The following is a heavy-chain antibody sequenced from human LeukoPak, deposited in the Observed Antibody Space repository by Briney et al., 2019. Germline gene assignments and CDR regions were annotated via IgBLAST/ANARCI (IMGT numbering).Heavy chain of an antibody. CDR2: ISGSGGST. Sequence: GGSLRLSCAASGFTFSSYAMSWVRQARGKGLEWVSAISGSGGSTYYADSVKGRFTISRDNSKNTLYLQMNSLRAEDTAVYYCAKDKYSPNINNWFDPWGQGTLVTVSS. J-gene: IGHJ5*02. CDR3: AKDKYSPNINNWFDP. V-gene: IGHV3-23*01. D-gene: IGHD5-18*01. CDR1: GFTFSSYA.